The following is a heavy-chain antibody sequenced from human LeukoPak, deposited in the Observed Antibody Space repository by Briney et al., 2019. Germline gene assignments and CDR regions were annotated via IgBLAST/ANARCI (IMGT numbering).Heavy chain of an antibody. Sequence: GESLKLSCKGSGYSFATHWIGWVRQMPGKGLEWMGIIYPGDSDTRYSPSFQGQVTISADKSISTAYLQWSSLKASDTAMYYCARGSSIAAAGELNWFDPWGQGTLVTVSS. J-gene: IGHJ5*02. V-gene: IGHV5-51*01. CDR2: IYPGDSDT. CDR1: GYSFATHW. CDR3: ARGSSIAAAGELNWFDP. D-gene: IGHD6-13*01.